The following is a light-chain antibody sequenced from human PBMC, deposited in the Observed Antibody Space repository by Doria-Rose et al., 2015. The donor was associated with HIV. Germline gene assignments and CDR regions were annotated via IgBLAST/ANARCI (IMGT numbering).Light chain of an antibody. CDR3: QQYGTSRGT. CDR1: QRVKSSY. J-gene: IGKJ5*01. V-gene: IGKV3-20*01. CDR2: DAS. Sequence: TQSPGTLSLSPGERATLSCRASQRVKSSYLAWYQQKPGQAPSLLIYDASRATGIPDRFSGSGSGTDFTLTISRLEPEDVAVYYCQQYGTSRGTFGQGTRLEIK.